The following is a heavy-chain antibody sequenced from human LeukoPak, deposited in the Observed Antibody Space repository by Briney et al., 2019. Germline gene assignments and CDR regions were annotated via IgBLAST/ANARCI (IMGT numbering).Heavy chain of an antibody. D-gene: IGHD6-13*01. Sequence: PSETLSLTCAVSGYSISSGYYWGWIRQPPGKGLEWIGSIYHSGSTYYNPSLKSRVTISVDTSKNQLSLKLSSVTAADTAVYYCARRSSSWSKFDYWGQGTLVTVSS. J-gene: IGHJ4*02. CDR1: GYSISSGYY. CDR2: IYHSGST. V-gene: IGHV4-38-2*01. CDR3: ARRSSSWSKFDY.